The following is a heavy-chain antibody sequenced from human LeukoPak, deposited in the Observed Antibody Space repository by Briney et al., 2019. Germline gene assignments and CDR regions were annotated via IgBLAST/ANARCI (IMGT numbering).Heavy chain of an antibody. V-gene: IGHV3-23*01. J-gene: IGHJ4*02. CDR1: GFTFSSYA. D-gene: IGHD3-10*01. CDR3: AKDRGIISDY. Sequence: GGSLRFSCAASGFTFSSYAMSWVRQAPGKGLEWVSAISGSGSSTYYADSVKGRFTISRDNSKNTEYLHMNSLRVEDTAVYYCAKDRGIISDYWGQGTLVTVSS. CDR2: ISGSGSST.